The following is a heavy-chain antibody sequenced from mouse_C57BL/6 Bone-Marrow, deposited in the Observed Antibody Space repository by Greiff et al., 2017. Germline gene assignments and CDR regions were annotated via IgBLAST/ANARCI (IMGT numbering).Heavy chain of an antibody. D-gene: IGHD1-1*01. CDR2: IYPRSGNT. J-gene: IGHJ2*01. V-gene: IGHV1-81*01. CDR3: ASFITTVSSPD. CDR1: GYTFTSYG. Sequence: QVHVKQSGPELARPGASVKLSCKASGYTFTSYGISWVKQRTGQGLEWIGEIYPRSGNTCYNEKFKGKATLTADKSSSTAYMVLRILSSEYSAVYFCASFITTVSSPDWGQGTTLTVSS.